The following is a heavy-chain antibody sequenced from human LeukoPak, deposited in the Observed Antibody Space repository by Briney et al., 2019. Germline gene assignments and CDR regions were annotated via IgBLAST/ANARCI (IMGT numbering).Heavy chain of an antibody. Sequence: PGGSLRLSCAGSGFTFSSYWMIRVRQAPGKGLEWVANIRQGGSAKYYLDSVMGRFTISRDDAKNSVYLQMNSLRDEDTAVYYCVSSYDYSGTGSFDHWGQGILVTVSS. CDR1: GFTFSSYW. CDR2: IRQGGSAK. J-gene: IGHJ4*02. V-gene: IGHV3-7*01. D-gene: IGHD4-11*01. CDR3: VSSYDYSGTGSFDH.